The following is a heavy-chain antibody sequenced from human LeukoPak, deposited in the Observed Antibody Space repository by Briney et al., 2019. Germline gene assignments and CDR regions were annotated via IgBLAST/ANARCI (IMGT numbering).Heavy chain of an antibody. CDR3: ARGPYGDYGFDY. Sequence: GGSLRLSSAASGFTFSSFAMHWVRQAPGKQLEYVSAICSNGGCTYYANSVKGRFTIPRDNSKNTLYLQMNSLRAEDTAVYYCARGPYGDYGFDYWGQGTLVTVSS. J-gene: IGHJ4*02. V-gene: IGHV3-64*01. CDR2: ICSNGGCT. D-gene: IGHD4-17*01. CDR1: GFTFSSFA.